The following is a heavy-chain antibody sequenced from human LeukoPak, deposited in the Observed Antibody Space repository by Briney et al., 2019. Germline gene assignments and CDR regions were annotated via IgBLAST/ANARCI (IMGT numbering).Heavy chain of an antibody. J-gene: IGHJ4*02. CDR2: ISSSGSTI. D-gene: IGHD6-6*01. V-gene: IGHV3-48*03. CDR3: ARDLEYTTSSGDY. Sequence: GGSLRLSCAASGFTFRSYEMNWVRQAPGKGLEWVSYISSSGSTIFYADSVKGRFTISRDSAKNSLYLQMNSLRAEDTAVYYCARDLEYTTSSGDYWGQGTLVIVSS. CDR1: GFTFRSYE.